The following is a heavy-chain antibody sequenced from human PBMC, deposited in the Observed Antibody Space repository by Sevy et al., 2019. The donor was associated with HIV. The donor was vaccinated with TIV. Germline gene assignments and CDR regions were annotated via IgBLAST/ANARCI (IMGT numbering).Heavy chain of an antibody. D-gene: IGHD1-26*01. CDR1: GFTFSSYA. Sequence: GGSLRLSCAASGFTFSSYAMSWVRQAPGKGLEWVSAISGSGGSTYYADSVKGRFTISRDNSKNTLYLQMNSLRAEDTAVYYCAKGGSRGYYHYMDVWGKGTTVTVSS. CDR3: AKGGSRGYYHYMDV. CDR2: ISGSGGST. J-gene: IGHJ6*03. V-gene: IGHV3-23*01.